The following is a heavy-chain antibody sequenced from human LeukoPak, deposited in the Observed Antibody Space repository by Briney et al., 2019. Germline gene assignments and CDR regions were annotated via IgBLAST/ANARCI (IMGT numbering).Heavy chain of an antibody. CDR2: ISSSGGST. CDR3: AKALIGTGEYFQH. CDR1: GFTFSSHA. V-gene: IGHV3-23*01. Sequence: PGGSLRLSCAASGFTFSSHAMSWVRQAPGKGLEWVSSISSSGGSTYYADSVKGRFTISRDNSKNTLYLQMNSLRAEDTAVYYCAKALIGTGEYFQHWGHGALVTVSS. J-gene: IGHJ1*01. D-gene: IGHD1-1*01.